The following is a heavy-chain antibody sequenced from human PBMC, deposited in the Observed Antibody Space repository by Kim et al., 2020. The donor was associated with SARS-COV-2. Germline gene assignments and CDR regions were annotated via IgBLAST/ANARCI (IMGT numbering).Heavy chain of an antibody. J-gene: IGHJ3*02. CDR3: ARVLYYYDSSGYYREDAFDI. CDR2: IYTSGST. Sequence: SETLSLTCTVSGGSISSYYWSWIRQPAGKGLEWIGRIYTSGSTNYNPSLKSRVTMSVDTSKNQFSLKLSSVTAADTAVYYCARVLYYYDSSGYYREDAFDIWGQGTMVTVSS. CDR1: GGSISSYY. D-gene: IGHD3-22*01. V-gene: IGHV4-4*07.